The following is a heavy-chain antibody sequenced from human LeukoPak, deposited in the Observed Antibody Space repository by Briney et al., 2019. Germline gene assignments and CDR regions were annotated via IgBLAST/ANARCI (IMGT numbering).Heavy chain of an antibody. V-gene: IGHV3-23*01. CDR3: AKDGTTVNSPTDY. J-gene: IGHJ4*02. CDR1: GLTFSSYA. Sequence: GGSLRLSCAGSGLTFSSYAMSWFRQAPGKGLAWGSAISGSGGSTYYADSVKGRFTISRDNSKNTLYLQMNSLRAEDTAVYYCAKDGTTVNSPTDYWGQGTLVTVSS. D-gene: IGHD4-11*01. CDR2: ISGSGGST.